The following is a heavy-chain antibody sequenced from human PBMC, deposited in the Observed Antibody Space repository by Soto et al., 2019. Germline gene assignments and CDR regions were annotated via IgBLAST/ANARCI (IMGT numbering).Heavy chain of an antibody. CDR2: ISSSGTYI. J-gene: IGHJ6*02. V-gene: IGHV3-21*01. CDR3: VRAGHVFDVRYYGMDL. CDR1: GFTFNDYS. D-gene: IGHD3-10*01. Sequence: KAGGSLRLSCEASGFTFNDYSMDWVRQAPEKGLEWVSSISSSGTYIYYADSVKGRFAISRDNANNVMYLQMDTLRAEDTAVYYCVRAGHVFDVRYYGMDLWGQGTTVTVSS.